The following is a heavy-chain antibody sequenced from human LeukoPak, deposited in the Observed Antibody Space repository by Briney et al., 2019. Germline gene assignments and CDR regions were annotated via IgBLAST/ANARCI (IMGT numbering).Heavy chain of an antibody. CDR3: AMGERYFDWPYSLDY. D-gene: IGHD3-9*01. V-gene: IGHV3-23*01. J-gene: IGHJ4*02. CDR1: GFTFSSYA. Sequence: HPGGSLRLSCAASGFTFSSYAMSWVRQAPGKGLEWVSAISGSGGGTYYADSVKGRFTISRDNSKNTLYLQMNSLRAEDTAVYYCAMGERYFDWPYSLDYWGQGTLVTVSS. CDR2: ISGSGGGT.